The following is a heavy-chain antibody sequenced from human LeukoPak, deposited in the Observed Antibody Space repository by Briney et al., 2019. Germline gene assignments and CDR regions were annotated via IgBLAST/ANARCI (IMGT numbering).Heavy chain of an antibody. V-gene: IGHV3-74*01. CDR3: VRDLGGRSGH. CDR2: INEDGSTT. D-gene: IGHD1-26*01. J-gene: IGHJ4*02. Sequence: GGSLRLSCAASGFTFSSNWMHWVRQAPGKGLVWVSRINEDGSTTNYADSVKGRSTIFRDNAKSTLYLRMNSLRAEDTAVYYCVRDLGGRSGHWGQGTLVTVSS. CDR1: GFTFSSNW.